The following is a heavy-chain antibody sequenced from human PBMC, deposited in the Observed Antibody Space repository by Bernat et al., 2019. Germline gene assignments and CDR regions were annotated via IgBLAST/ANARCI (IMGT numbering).Heavy chain of an antibody. Sequence: QVQLVQSGAEVKKPGASVKVSCHASGYTFTSYGISWVRQAPGQGLEWMGCFSAYNGNTNYAQKLQGRVTMTTDTSTSTAYMELRSLRSDDTAVYYCARDREVVITTGAFDIWGQGTMVTVSS. CDR1: GYTFTSYG. D-gene: IGHD3-22*01. CDR3: ARDREVVITTGAFDI. CDR2: FSAYNGNT. J-gene: IGHJ3*02. V-gene: IGHV1-18*01.